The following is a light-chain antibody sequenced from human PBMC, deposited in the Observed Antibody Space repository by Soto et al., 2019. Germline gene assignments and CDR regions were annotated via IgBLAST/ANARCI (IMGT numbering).Light chain of an antibody. V-gene: IGLV2-14*01. J-gene: IGLJ1*01. CDR3: SSYISSSTYV. Sequence: QSALTQPASVSGSPGQSITISCPGTSSDVGGYNYVSWYQQYPGKAPKLMIYDVSNRPSGVSNRFSGSKSGNTASLTISGLQAEDEADYYCSSYISSSTYVFGTGTKVTVL. CDR2: DVS. CDR1: SSDVGGYNY.